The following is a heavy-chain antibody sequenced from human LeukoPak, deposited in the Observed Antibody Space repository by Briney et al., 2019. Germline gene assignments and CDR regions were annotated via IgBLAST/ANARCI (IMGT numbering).Heavy chain of an antibody. V-gene: IGHV4-59*01. CDR3: GRESSSSWSAVDC. CDR1: GGSIHGYY. J-gene: IGHJ4*02. CDR2: VYYSGSS. Sequence: SEPLSLTCTVSGGSIHGYYWTWIRQSPGKGLEWIGYVYYSGSSNYNPSLKSRVTISADTSKNQFSLKLTSVTAADTAVYYCGRESSSSWSAVDCCGQGTLVSLSS. D-gene: IGHD6-13*01.